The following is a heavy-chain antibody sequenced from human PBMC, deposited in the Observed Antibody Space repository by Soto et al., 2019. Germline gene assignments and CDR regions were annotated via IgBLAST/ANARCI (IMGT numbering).Heavy chain of an antibody. V-gene: IGHV1-18*01. CDR3: ARDLAVGLVDY. D-gene: IGHD6-19*01. CDR2: ISAYNGNT. CDR1: GYTFTSYG. J-gene: IGHJ4*02. Sequence: QVQLVQSGAEVKKPGASVKVSCKASGYTFTSYGISWVRQAPGQGLEWMGWISAYNGNTKYAQKLRGRVTMTTDTSTSRAYMEVRSLRSDDTAVYYCARDLAVGLVDYWGQGTLVTVSS.